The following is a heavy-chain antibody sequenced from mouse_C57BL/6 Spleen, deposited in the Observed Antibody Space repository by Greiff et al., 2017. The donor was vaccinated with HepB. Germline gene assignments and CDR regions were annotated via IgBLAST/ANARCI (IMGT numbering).Heavy chain of an antibody. CDR1: GYTFTSYW. Sequence: QVHVKQSGAELVKPGASVKLSCKASGYTFTSYWMHWVKQRPGQGLEWIGMIHPNSGSTNYNEKFKSKATLTVDKSSSTAYMQLSSLTSEDSAVYYCARSELTGTRFAYWGQGTLVTVSA. CDR2: IHPNSGST. J-gene: IGHJ3*01. CDR3: ARSELTGTRFAY. V-gene: IGHV1-64*01. D-gene: IGHD4-1*01.